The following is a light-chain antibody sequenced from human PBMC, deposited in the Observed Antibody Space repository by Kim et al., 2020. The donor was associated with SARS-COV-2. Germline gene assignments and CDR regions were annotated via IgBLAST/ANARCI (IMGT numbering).Light chain of an antibody. V-gene: IGLV6-57*03. Sequence: GKTVTISRPPPSDSLDDNYVQWYQQRPGCAPTTVIYEDDQRPSGVSDRFSGSIDNSSNSASLTISGLRTEDEADYYCQSYNMDNVIFGGGTQLTVL. J-gene: IGLJ2*01. CDR3: QSYNMDNVI. CDR2: EDD. CDR1: SDSLDDNY.